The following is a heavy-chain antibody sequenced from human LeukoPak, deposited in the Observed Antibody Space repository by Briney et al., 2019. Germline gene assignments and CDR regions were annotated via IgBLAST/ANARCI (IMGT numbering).Heavy chain of an antibody. J-gene: IGHJ4*02. CDR1: GFTFSNSA. CDR2: IDYDSSHI. Sequence: GGSLRLPCAASGFTFSNSAMNWVRQVPGRGLEWVSSIDYDSSHIYYAASVRGRFTISRDNARNSVYLQMNSLRVEDTAVYYCARDPLRYLRVGHYDYWGQGTLVAVSS. CDR3: ARDPLRYLRVGHYDY. V-gene: IGHV3-21*01. D-gene: IGHD3-9*01.